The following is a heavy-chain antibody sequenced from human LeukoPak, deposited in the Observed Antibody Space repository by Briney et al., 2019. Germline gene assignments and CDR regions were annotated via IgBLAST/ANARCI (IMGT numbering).Heavy chain of an antibody. J-gene: IGHJ6*03. Sequence: PSETLSLTCAVYGGSFSGYYWSWIRQPPGKGLEWIGYIYYSGSTNYNPSLKSRVTISVDTSKNQFSLKLRSVTAADTAVYYCARWTVSHYYYYMDVWGKGTTVTISS. D-gene: IGHD4-17*01. CDR2: IYYSGST. V-gene: IGHV4-59*01. CDR1: GGSFSGYY. CDR3: ARWTVSHYYYYMDV.